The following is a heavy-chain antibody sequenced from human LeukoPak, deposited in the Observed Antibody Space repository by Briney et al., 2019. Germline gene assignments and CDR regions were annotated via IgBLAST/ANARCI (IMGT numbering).Heavy chain of an antibody. CDR2: ITPIFGTA. D-gene: IGHD2-2*02. Sequence: SVKVSCKASGGTFSSYAISWVRQAPGQGLEWMGGITPIFGTANYAQKFQGRVTITTDESTSTAYMELSSLRSEDTAVYYCARLVEDIVVVPAAIASKLNPPNWFDPWGQGTLVTVSS. CDR1: GGTFSSYA. V-gene: IGHV1-69*05. J-gene: IGHJ5*02. CDR3: ARLVEDIVVVPAAIASKLNPPNWFDP.